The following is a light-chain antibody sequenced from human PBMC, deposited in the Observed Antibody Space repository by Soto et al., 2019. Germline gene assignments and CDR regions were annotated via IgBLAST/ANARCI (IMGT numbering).Light chain of an antibody. CDR3: SSYAGSNTDVV. J-gene: IGLJ2*01. V-gene: IGLV1-40*01. CDR2: ANT. Sequence: QSVLTQPPSVSGAPGQRVTISCTGSSSNIGAGYDVHWYQQLPGTAPKLLLYANTNRPSGVPDRFSGSKSGNTASLTVSGLQAEDEADYYCSSYAGSNTDVVFGGGTKLTVL. CDR1: SSNIGAGYD.